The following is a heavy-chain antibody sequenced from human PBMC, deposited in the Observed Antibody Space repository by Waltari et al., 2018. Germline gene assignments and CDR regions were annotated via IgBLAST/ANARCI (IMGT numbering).Heavy chain of an antibody. CDR2: ISCDSGSI. V-gene: IGHV3-9*01. D-gene: IGHD3-3*01. Sequence: EVQLVESGGGLVQPGRSLRLSCAASGFTFDDYAMPWARQAPGKGLELVSVISCDSGSIGYADSGKGLFTISRDNAKNALYLQMNRLRAEDTALYYCAKDFVGHTIFGAFDIWGQGTMVTVSS. CDR3: AKDFVGHTIFGAFDI. CDR1: GFTFDDYA. J-gene: IGHJ3*02.